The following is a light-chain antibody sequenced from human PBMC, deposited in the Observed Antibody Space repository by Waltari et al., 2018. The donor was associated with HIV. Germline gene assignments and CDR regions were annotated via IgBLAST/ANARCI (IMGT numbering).Light chain of an antibody. V-gene: IGLV2-11*01. CDR3: CAYAAGHVSYV. CDR2: DVN. Sequence: QSALTQPPSVYGSPGQSVSISCSGTTSDVGFYDSVSWYQQYPGKAPKLIIFDVNQRPSGVPERFSGSKSGNTASLTISGLQTEDEADYFCCAYAAGHVSYVFGNGTAVAVL. J-gene: IGLJ1*01. CDR1: TSDVGFYDS.